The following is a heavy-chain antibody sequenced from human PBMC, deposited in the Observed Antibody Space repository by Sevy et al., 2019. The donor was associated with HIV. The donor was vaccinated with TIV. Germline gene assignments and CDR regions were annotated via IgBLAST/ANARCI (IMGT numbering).Heavy chain of an antibody. V-gene: IGHV4-39*01. CDR3: ARLRGGYGNGWFYYYMDV. CDR2: ITDSGST. CDR1: GGSIRRGDYF. Sequence: SETLSLTCSVTGGSIRRGDYFWGWIRQSPGKVLEWIGSITDSGSTYYNPSLKSRVTMSVDTSKNQFSLKLSSVTAADTAVHYCARLRGGYGNGWFYYYMDVWGKGPTVTVSS. D-gene: IGHD3-10*01. J-gene: IGHJ6*03.